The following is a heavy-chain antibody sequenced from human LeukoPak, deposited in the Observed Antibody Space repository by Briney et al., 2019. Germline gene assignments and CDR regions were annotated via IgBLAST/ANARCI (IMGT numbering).Heavy chain of an antibody. V-gene: IGHV4-38-2*02. CDR3: AREASPYFDWLLFWWFGP. Sequence: SETLSLTCTVSGYSISSGYYWGWIRQPPGKGLEWIGSIYHSGSTYYNPSLKSRVTISVDTSKNQFPLKLSSVTAADTAVYYCAREASPYFDWLLFWWFGPWGQGTLVTVSS. CDR2: IYHSGST. J-gene: IGHJ5*02. CDR1: GYSISSGYY. D-gene: IGHD3-9*01.